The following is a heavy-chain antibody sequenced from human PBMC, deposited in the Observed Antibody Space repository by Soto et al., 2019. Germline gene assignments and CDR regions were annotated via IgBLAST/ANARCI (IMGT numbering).Heavy chain of an antibody. Sequence: PSETLSLTCTVSGGSISSYYWSWIRQPPGKGLEWIGYIYYSGSTNYNPSLKSRVTISVDTSKNQFSLKLSSVTATDTAVYYCARDKVGICCSGGSCYATYNWFDPWGQGTLVTVSS. J-gene: IGHJ5*02. CDR3: ARDKVGICCSGGSCYATYNWFDP. CDR1: GGSISSYY. CDR2: IYYSGST. D-gene: IGHD2-15*01. V-gene: IGHV4-59*01.